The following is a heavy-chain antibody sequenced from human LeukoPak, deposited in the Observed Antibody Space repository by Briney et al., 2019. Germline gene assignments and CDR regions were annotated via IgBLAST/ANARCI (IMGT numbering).Heavy chain of an antibody. D-gene: IGHD3-16*01. CDR2: ISWNSGSI. CDR1: GFTFDDYA. Sequence: QPGRSLRLSCAASGFTFDDYAMHWVRQAPGKGLEWVSGISWNSGSIGYADSVKGRFTISRDNAKNSLFLQMNSLRVEDTATYYCARLHSAVYYGDAFDIWGQGTMVTVSS. V-gene: IGHV3-9*01. CDR3: ARLHSAVYYGDAFDI. J-gene: IGHJ3*02.